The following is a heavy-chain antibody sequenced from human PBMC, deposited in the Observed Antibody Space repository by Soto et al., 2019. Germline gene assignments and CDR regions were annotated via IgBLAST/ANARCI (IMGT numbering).Heavy chain of an antibody. CDR1: GYTLTSYA. D-gene: IGHD2-2*01. Sequence: QVQLVQSGAEVKKPGASVKVSCKASGYTLTSYAMHWVRQAPGQRLEWMGWINAGNGNTKYSQKFQGRVTITRDTSASTAYMELSSLRSEDTAVYYCAIARLSCSSTSCYEGNWFDPWGQGTLVTVSS. CDR3: AIARLSCSSTSCYEGNWFDP. V-gene: IGHV1-3*01. CDR2: INAGNGNT. J-gene: IGHJ5*02.